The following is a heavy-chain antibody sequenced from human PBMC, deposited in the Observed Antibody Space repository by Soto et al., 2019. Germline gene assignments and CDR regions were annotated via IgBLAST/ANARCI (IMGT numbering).Heavy chain of an antibody. Sequence: QVQLQESGPGLVKPSQTLSLTCTVSGGSISTGGYYWSWIRQHPGRGLEWIGYIYHSGITFSNPSIQSRVAISIDTSKNKFSLKLSSVTAADTAVYYCATVRWELHDAFDIWGQGTMVSVSS. J-gene: IGHJ3*02. CDR3: ATVRWELHDAFDI. CDR2: IYHSGIT. D-gene: IGHD1-26*01. CDR1: GGSISTGGYY. V-gene: IGHV4-31*03.